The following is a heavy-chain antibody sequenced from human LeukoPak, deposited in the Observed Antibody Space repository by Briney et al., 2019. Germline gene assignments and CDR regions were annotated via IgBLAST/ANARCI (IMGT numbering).Heavy chain of an antibody. Sequence: NSSETLSLTCTVSGGSINNYYWSWIRQPAGKGLEWIGRIYSSGSTNYNPSLKSRVTMSVDTSKDQFSLKLSSVTAADTAVYYCARLYYYDSSGYYHNWGYYYYYMDVWGKGTTVTISS. CDR1: GGSINNYY. CDR3: ARLYYYDSSGYYHNWGYYYYYMDV. CDR2: IYSSGST. J-gene: IGHJ6*03. V-gene: IGHV4-4*07. D-gene: IGHD3-22*01.